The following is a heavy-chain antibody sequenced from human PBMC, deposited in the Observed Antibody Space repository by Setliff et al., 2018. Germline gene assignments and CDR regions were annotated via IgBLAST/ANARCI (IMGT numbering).Heavy chain of an antibody. V-gene: IGHV4-38-2*01. CDR3: ARVGGLLVATMPFDY. CDR1: GFSITNGYY. D-gene: IGHD5-12*01. J-gene: IGHJ4*02. CDR2: IFQSGIT. Sequence: KPSETLSLTCAVSGFSITNGYYWGWIRQSPGKQLEWIGNIFQSGITFYNPSPKSRVTISLDPSQNQFSLKLRSVTAADTAVYFCARVGGLLVATMPFDYWGPGTLVTVSS.